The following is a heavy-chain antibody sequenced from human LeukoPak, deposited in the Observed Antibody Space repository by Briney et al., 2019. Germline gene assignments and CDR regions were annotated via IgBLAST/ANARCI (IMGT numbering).Heavy chain of an antibody. Sequence: GGSLRLSCAASGFTFSSHLMHWVRQAQGTGLVWVSSVKSDGTATNYADSVKGRFTISRDNAKNTLYLQMNSLRVEDTAVYYCVRKFAAGDWGQGTLVTVSS. CDR1: GFTFSSHL. V-gene: IGHV3-74*01. CDR2: VKSDGTAT. D-gene: IGHD3-10*01. J-gene: IGHJ4*02. CDR3: VRKFAAGD.